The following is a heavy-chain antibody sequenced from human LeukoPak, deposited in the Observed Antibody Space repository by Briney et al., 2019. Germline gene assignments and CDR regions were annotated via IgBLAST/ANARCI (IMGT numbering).Heavy chain of an antibody. Sequence: GGSLRLSCAASGFTFSSHWMHWIRQAPGRGLVWVSRINTDGSTTSYPDSVKGRFTISRDNAKNTVYLQMNSLRADDTAVYYCARVLIAATGGDYWGQGTLVTVFS. CDR1: GFTFSSHW. CDR2: INTDGSTT. CDR3: ARVLIAATGGDY. J-gene: IGHJ4*02. D-gene: IGHD6-13*01. V-gene: IGHV3-74*01.